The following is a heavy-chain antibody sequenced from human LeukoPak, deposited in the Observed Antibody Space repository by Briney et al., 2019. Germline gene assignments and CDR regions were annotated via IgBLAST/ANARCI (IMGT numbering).Heavy chain of an antibody. CDR2: ISAYNGNT. Sequence: ASVKVSCKASGYTFTSYGISWVRQALGQGPEWMGWISAYNGNTNYAQKLQGRVTLTTDTSTSTAYMEVRSLTSDDTAVYYCARGLQIGFLEYWGRGTLVTVSS. V-gene: IGHV1-18*01. CDR1: GYTFTSYG. D-gene: IGHD4-11*01. CDR3: ARGLQIGFLEY. J-gene: IGHJ4*02.